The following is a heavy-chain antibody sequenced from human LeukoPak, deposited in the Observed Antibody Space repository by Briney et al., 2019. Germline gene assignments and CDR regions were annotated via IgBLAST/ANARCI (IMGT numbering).Heavy chain of an antibody. J-gene: IGHJ4*02. CDR2: IYYSGTT. V-gene: IGHV4-31*03. Sequence: SETLSLTCSVSGGSIGSGGYYWSWIRQHSGKGLEWIVYIYYSGTTYYNPSLKSRATISVDTSKNQFSLALSSVTAADTAVYYCARVGSYSSGWYVGFWGQGTLVTVSS. CDR1: GGSIGSGGYY. CDR3: ARVGSYSSGWYVGF. D-gene: IGHD6-19*01.